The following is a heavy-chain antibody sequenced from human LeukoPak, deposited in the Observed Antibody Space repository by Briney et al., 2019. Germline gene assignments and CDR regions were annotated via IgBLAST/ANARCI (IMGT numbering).Heavy chain of an antibody. CDR2: IWYDGSNI. D-gene: IGHD4-23*01. J-gene: IGHJ4*02. V-gene: IGHV3-33*01. CDR3: ARDNNGGLGH. CDR1: GFTLSSYG. Sequence: GGSLSLSCAASGFTLSSYGMHWVRQAPGKGLEWVTVIWYDGSNIYYADSVKGRFTISRDSSKHTLYLQVNSLRAEDRALYEYARDNNGGLGHWGQGTLVTVSS.